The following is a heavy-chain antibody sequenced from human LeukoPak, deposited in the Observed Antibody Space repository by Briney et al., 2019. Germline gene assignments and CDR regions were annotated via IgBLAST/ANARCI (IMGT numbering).Heavy chain of an antibody. CDR1: GFSLSTPGEG. D-gene: IGHD3/OR15-3a*01. CDR2: IYWDEEK. J-gene: IGHJ5*02. V-gene: IGHV2-5*02. Sequence: SGPTLFHTAPTLTLTCTFTGFSLSTPGEGVGWIRQTPGKALEWLAWIYWDEEKRYRPSLKSRHTITKDTSKNQVVLTMTKMDPVDTATYYCAHKEDWGARWFDLWGQGTLVTVSS. CDR3: AHKEDWGARWFDL.